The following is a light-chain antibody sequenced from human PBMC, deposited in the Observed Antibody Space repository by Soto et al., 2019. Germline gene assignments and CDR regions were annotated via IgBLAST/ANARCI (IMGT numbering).Light chain of an antibody. CDR3: QKYNSAALT. CDR1: QGISNN. CDR2: AAS. Sequence: DIQMTQPPSSLSASVGARVTITCRASQGISNNLAWYRQKPGKVPKLLIYAASTLQSGGPSRFSGSGSGTHFSLTISSLQPEDVATYYCQKYNSAALTFGGGTKVEIK. V-gene: IGKV1-27*01. J-gene: IGKJ4*01.